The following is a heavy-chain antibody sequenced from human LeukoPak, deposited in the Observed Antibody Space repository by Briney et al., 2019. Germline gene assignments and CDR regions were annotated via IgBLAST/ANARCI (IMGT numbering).Heavy chain of an antibody. V-gene: IGHV4-39*07. D-gene: IGHD3-16*02. CDR3: ARADYDYVWGSYHPFDY. Sequence: SETLSLTCTVSGGSITSNSYYWGWIRQPPGNGLEWIGSIYYSGSTYYNPSLKSRVTISVDTSKNQFSLKLSSVTAADTAVYYCARADYDYVWGSYHPFDYWGQGTLVTVSS. CDR2: IYYSGST. J-gene: IGHJ4*02. CDR1: GGSITSNSYY.